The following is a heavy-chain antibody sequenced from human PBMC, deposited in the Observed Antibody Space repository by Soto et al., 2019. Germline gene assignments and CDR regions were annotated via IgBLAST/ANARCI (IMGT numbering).Heavy chain of an antibody. J-gene: IGHJ6*02. CDR2: VSSGSAYI. V-gene: IGHV3-21*01. D-gene: IGHD6-13*01. CDR3: ARGRSGSGWYGLGGMDV. Sequence: EVQLVESGGGLVKPGGSLRLSCAASGSTFSSYGMNWVRQAPGKGLEWVSSVSSGSAYIYYAESVKGRFTISRDNAKTSLYLQMNSLRADVTAVYYCARGRSGSGWYGLGGMDVWGQGTTVTVSS. CDR1: GSTFSSYG.